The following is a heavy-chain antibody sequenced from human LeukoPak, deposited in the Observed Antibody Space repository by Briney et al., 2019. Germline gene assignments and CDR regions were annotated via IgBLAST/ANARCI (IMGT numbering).Heavy chain of an antibody. Sequence: ASVKVSCTASGYTFTGYYIHWVRQAPGQGLEWMGYINPKTGDTNYPQNIQGRVTMTSDTSISTAYMELSRLTSDDTAVYYCATYRAWWSLDYWGQGTPITVSS. CDR2: INPKTGDT. J-gene: IGHJ4*02. CDR1: GYTFTGYY. D-gene: IGHD2-15*01. CDR3: ATYRAWWSLDY. V-gene: IGHV1-2*02.